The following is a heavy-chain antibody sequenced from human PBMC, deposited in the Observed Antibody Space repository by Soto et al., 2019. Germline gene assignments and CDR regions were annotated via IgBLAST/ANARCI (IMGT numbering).Heavy chain of an antibody. D-gene: IGHD6-19*01. Sequence: ASVKVSCKASGYTFTGYYMHWVRQAPGQGLEWMGWINPNSGGTNYAQKFQGWVTMTRDTSISTAYMELSRLGSDDTAVYYCARVGSGGSGWPIYYFDYWGQGTLVTVSS. V-gene: IGHV1-2*04. J-gene: IGHJ4*02. CDR1: GYTFTGYY. CDR2: INPNSGGT. CDR3: ARVGSGGSGWPIYYFDY.